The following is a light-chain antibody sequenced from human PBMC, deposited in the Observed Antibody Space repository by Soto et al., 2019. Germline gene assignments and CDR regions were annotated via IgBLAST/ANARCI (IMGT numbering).Light chain of an antibody. CDR1: SSNLGDNA. CDR2: SYD. CDR3: AAWDASRDGYV. J-gene: IGLJ1*01. Sequence: QSVLTQPPSASGTPGQRVTISCSTSSSNLGDNAVNWYQHVPGTAPKLLIYSYDQRPSGVPDRFSGSKSGTSASLAISGLQSEDEADYYCAAWDASRDGYVFGTGTKVTVL. V-gene: IGLV1-44*01.